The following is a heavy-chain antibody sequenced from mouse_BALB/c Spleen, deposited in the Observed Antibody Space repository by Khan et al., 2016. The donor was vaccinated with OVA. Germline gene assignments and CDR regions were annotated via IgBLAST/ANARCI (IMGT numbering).Heavy chain of an antibody. Sequence: EVQLVESGGDLVKPGGSLRLSCAASGFTFSTYGMSWVRQPPDKRLEWVATINSDGDYTYYPDTVKGRFTISRTNAENTLYLQMSSLQSEDTAIYYCASHLTGSFAYGGQGTLVTGSA. CDR2: INSDGDYT. CDR1: GFTFSTYG. CDR3: ASHLTGSFAY. V-gene: IGHV5-6*01. D-gene: IGHD4-1*01. J-gene: IGHJ3*01.